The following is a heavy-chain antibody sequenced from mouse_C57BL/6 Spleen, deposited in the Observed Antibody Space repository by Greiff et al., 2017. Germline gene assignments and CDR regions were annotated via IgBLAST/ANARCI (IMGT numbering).Heavy chain of an antibody. Sequence: VQLKESGPGLVKPSQSLSLTCSVTGYSITSGYYWNWIRQFPGNKLEWMGYISYDGSNNYNPSLKNRISITCDTSKNQFFLNLNSVSTEDTATYYCARGLNYDFFDYWGQGTTLTVSS. CDR3: ARGLNYDFFDY. CDR1: GYSITSGYY. J-gene: IGHJ2*01. CDR2: ISYDGSN. V-gene: IGHV3-6*01. D-gene: IGHD2-4*01.